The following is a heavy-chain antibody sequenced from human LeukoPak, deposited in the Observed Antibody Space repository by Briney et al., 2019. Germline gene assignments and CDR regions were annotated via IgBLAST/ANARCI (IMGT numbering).Heavy chain of an antibody. V-gene: IGHV4-31*03. CDR2: IYNSGTT. CDR3: ARTAGWSYGFGY. D-gene: IGHD5-18*01. J-gene: IGHJ4*02. CDR1: GXSISTGGYY. Sequence: SQTLSLTCTVSGXSISTGGYYWTWIRQHPGKGLEWIGYIYNSGTTYYNPSLESRVTISGDTSKNQFSLKLSSVTAADTAVYYCARTAGWSYGFGYWGQGTLVTVSS.